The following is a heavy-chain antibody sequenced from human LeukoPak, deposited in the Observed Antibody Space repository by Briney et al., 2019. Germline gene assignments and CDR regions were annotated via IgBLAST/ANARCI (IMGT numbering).Heavy chain of an antibody. CDR1: GGSISSYY. CDR2: IYYSGST. D-gene: IGHD3-10*01. Sequence: PSETLSLTCTVSGGSISSYYWSWIRQPPGKGLEWIGYIYYSGSTNYNPSLKSRVTISVDTSKNQFSLKLSSVTAADTAVYYCASYYYGSGSQDEYFDYWGQGTLVTVSS. J-gene: IGHJ4*02. V-gene: IGHV4-59*12. CDR3: ASYYYGSGSQDEYFDY.